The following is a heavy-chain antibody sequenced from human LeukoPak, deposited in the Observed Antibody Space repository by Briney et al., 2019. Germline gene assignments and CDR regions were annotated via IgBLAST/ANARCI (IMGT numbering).Heavy chain of an antibody. CDR3: AKDALLDEGHYYYMDV. CDR2: IYSGGTT. V-gene: IGHV3-53*01. Sequence: GGSLRLSCAASGFTVSSNYMSWVRQAPGKGLEWVSVIYSGGTTYYADSVKGRFTISRDNSENTLYLQMNNLRAEDTAVYYCAKDALLDEGHYYYMDVWGKGTTVTVSS. J-gene: IGHJ6*03. CDR1: GFTVSSNY.